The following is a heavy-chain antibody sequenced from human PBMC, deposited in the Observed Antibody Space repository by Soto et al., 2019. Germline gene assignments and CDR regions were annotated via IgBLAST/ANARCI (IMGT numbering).Heavy chain of an antibody. Sequence: SETLSLTCTVSRGYVNTFHWSWIRQPPGKGLQWIGYIFYSGGTAYNPSLKSRVTISLDMSKKQISLKLSSVTTADTATYFCARLQLVQKVIDYWGQGTLVTVSS. CDR3: ARLQLVQKVIDY. J-gene: IGHJ4*02. CDR2: IFYSGGT. CDR1: RGYVNTFH. V-gene: IGHV4-59*02. D-gene: IGHD1-1*01.